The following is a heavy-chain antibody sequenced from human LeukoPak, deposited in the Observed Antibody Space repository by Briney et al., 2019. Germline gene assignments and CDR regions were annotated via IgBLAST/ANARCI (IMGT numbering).Heavy chain of an antibody. CDR2: MNPISGNT. CDR3: ARPYCSGGDCLRYFDL. Sequence: ASVRVSCKASGYTFTSYDISWVRQATGQGLEWMGWMNPISGNTGYAQKFQGRVTMTWSTSISTAYMELSSLRSEDTAVYYCARPYCSGGDCLRYFDLWGRGTLITVSS. D-gene: IGHD2-15*01. J-gene: IGHJ2*01. V-gene: IGHV1-8*01. CDR1: GYTFTSYD.